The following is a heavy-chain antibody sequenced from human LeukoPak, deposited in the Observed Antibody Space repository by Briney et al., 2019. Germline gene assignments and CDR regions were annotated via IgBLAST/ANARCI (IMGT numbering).Heavy chain of an antibody. CDR3: ARRISYSSSSVWFDP. J-gene: IGHJ5*02. Sequence: SETLSLTCTVSGGSISSYYWSWIRRPPGKGLEWIGYIYYSGSTNYNPPLKSRVTISVDTSKNRFSLKLSSVTAADTAVYYCARRISYSSSSVWFDPWGQGTLVTVSS. V-gene: IGHV4-59*08. CDR1: GGSISSYY. CDR2: IYYSGST. D-gene: IGHD6-6*01.